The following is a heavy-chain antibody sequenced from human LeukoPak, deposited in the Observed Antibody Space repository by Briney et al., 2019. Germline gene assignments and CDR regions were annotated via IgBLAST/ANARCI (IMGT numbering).Heavy chain of an antibody. CDR3: ARDDSDYYGAARGDY. Sequence: ASVKVSCKASGYTFTSYGISWVRQAPGQGLEWMGWVSAYNGNTNYAQKLQGRVTMTTDTSTSTAYIELRSLRSDDTAVYYCARDDSDYYGAARGDYWGQGTLFTGSS. CDR2: VSAYNGNT. V-gene: IGHV1-18*01. CDR1: GYTFTSYG. J-gene: IGHJ4*02. D-gene: IGHD3-10*01.